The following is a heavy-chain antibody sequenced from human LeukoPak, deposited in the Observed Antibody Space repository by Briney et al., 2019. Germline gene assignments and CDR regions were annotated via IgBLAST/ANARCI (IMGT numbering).Heavy chain of an antibody. CDR1: GYTFTSYD. V-gene: IGHV1-8*01. J-gene: IGHJ4*02. CDR3: ARSPVGVRKKHDF. D-gene: IGHD3-10*01. Sequence: ASVKLSCKASGYTFTSYDINWVRQATGQGLEWMGWMNPTSGHAGYAQSFQGRVTMTRDTSITTAYMELNSLTSDDTAVYYCARSPVGVRKKHDFWGQGTLVIVSS. CDR2: MNPTSGHA.